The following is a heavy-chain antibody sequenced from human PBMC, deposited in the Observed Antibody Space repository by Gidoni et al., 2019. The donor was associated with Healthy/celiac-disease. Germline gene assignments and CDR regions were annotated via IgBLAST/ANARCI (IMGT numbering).Heavy chain of an antibody. D-gene: IGHD1-26*01. V-gene: IGHV1-69*06. CDR3: AVREGATHWFDP. CDR1: EGTFSSYA. CDR2: IIPIFGTA. Sequence: QVQLVQSGAEVKKPGSSVKVSCKDSEGTFSSYAISWVRQAPGPGLELMGGIIPIFGTANYAQKFQGRVTITADKSTSTAYMELSSLRSEDTAVYYCAVREGATHWFDPWGQGTLVTVSS. J-gene: IGHJ5*02.